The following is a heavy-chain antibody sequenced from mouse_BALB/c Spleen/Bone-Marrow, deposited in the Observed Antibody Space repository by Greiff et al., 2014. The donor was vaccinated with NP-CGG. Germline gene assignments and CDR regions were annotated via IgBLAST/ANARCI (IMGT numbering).Heavy chain of an antibody. CDR3: TRGGSSPYYFDY. CDR1: GYTFTSYW. D-gene: IGHD1-1*01. CDR2: IYPSDSYT. V-gene: IGHV1-69*02. Sequence: QVQLQQSGAELVRPGASVKLSCKASGYTFTSYWINWVKQRPGQGLEWIGNIYPSDSYTNYNQKFKDKATLTVDKSSTTAYMQLSSPTSEDSAVYYCTRGGSSPYYFDYWDQGSTLTVSS. J-gene: IGHJ2*01.